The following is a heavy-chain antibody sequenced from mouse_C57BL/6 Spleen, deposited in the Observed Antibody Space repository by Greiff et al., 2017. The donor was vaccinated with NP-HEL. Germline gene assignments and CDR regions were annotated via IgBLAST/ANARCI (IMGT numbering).Heavy chain of an antibody. CDR2: IDPETGGT. V-gene: IGHV1-15*01. J-gene: IGHJ2*01. Sequence: QVQLKQSGAELVRPGASVTLSCKASGYTFTDYEMHWVKQTPVHGLEWIGAIDPETGGTAYNQKFKGKAILTADKSSSTAYMELRSLTSEDSAVYYCTRWGYYYGSSYGDYWGQGTTLTVSS. D-gene: IGHD1-1*01. CDR1: GYTFTDYE. CDR3: TRWGYYYGSSYGDY.